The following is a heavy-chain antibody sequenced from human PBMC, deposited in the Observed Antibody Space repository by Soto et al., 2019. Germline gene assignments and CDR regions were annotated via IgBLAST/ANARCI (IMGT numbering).Heavy chain of an antibody. V-gene: IGHV3-30*18. CDR1: GFSFGKYG. J-gene: IGHJ5*02. CDR3: AKDRVIQLLPIWPDP. Sequence: WGSLRLSCAASGFSFGKYGIRFFRHSPGKGLEWVAYVSSDGSNQYYADSVKGRFTISRDNSKSTLFLQLDSLRVDDTAVYYCAKDRVIQLLPIWPDPWGQGTLVTVSS. CDR2: VSSDGSNQ. D-gene: IGHD2-2*01.